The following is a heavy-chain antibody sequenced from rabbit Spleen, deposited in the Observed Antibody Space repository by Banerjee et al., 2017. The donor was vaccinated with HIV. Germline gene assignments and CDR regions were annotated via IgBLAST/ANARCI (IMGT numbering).Heavy chain of an antibody. J-gene: IGHJ4*01. Sequence: EESGGGLVKPGASLTLTCKASGIDLMSIAMSWVRQAPGKGLEWIGLIYTAGGTTDYASWVNGRFTISSDNAQNTVDLQMNSLTAADTATYFCARDLAAIIGWNFGLWGQGTLVTVS. CDR2: IYTAGGTT. CDR1: GIDLMSIA. CDR3: ARDLAAIIGWNFGL. V-gene: IGHV1S47*01. D-gene: IGHD4-1*01.